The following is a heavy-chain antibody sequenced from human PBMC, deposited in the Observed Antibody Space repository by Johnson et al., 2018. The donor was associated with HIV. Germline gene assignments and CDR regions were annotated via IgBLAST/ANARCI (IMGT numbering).Heavy chain of an antibody. CDR2: IYSGGST. V-gene: IGHV3-66*01. CDR3: TTDHYFLDALDI. D-gene: IGHD2/OR15-2a*01. CDR1: GFTVSSNY. Sequence: VQLVESGGGLVQPGGSLRLSCAASGFTVSSNYMSWVRQAPGKGLEWVSVIYSGGSTYYADSVKGRCTISRDNSKNTLYLQMNSLKTEDTAVYYCTTDHYFLDALDIWGQGTMVTVSS. J-gene: IGHJ3*02.